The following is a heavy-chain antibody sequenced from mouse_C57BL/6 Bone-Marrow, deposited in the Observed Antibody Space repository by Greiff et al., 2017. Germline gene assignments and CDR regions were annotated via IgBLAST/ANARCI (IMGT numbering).Heavy chain of an antibody. J-gene: IGHJ2*01. CDR2: ISNGGGST. CDR1: GFTFSDYY. V-gene: IGHV5-12*01. CDR3: ARGTTVVTLDYFDY. D-gene: IGHD1-1*01. Sequence: EVMLVESGGGLVQPGGSLKLSCAASGFTFSDYYMYWVRQTPEKRLEWVAYISNGGGSTYYPDTVKGRFTISRDNAKNTLYLQMSRLKSEDTAMYYCARGTTVVTLDYFDYWGQGTTLTVSS.